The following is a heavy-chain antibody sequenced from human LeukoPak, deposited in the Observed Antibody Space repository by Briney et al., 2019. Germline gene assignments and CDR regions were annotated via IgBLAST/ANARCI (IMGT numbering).Heavy chain of an antibody. CDR3: ARDVPPPYYYDSSGYYPDY. D-gene: IGHD3-22*01. CDR2: INSDGSST. J-gene: IGHJ4*02. Sequence: GGSLRLSSAASGFTFSSYWMHWVRHAPGKGLVWVSRINSDGSSTSYADSVKGRFTISRDNAKNTLYLQMNSLRAEDTAVYYCARDVPPPYYYDSSGYYPDYWGQGTLVTVSS. V-gene: IGHV3-74*01. CDR1: GFTFSSYW.